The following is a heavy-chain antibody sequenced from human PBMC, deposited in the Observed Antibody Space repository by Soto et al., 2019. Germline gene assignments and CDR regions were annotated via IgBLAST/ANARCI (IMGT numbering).Heavy chain of an antibody. J-gene: IGHJ4*02. Sequence: SGGSLRLSCAASGFTFSSYSMNWVRQAPGKGLEWVSSISSSSSYIYYADSVKGRFTISRDNAKNSLYLQMNSLRAEDTAVYYCARIKTAMIVVELDYWGQGTLVTVSS. V-gene: IGHV3-21*01. CDR2: ISSSSSYI. CDR3: ARIKTAMIVVELDY. CDR1: GFTFSSYS. D-gene: IGHD3-22*01.